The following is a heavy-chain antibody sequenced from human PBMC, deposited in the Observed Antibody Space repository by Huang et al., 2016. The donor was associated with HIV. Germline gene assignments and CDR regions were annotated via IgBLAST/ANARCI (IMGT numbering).Heavy chain of an antibody. J-gene: IGHJ3*02. CDR2: IYYNGDT. V-gene: IGHV4-30-4*08. CDR1: GGSISSGGYT. Sequence: QVQLHESGPGLVKPSQTLSLTCTVSGGSISSGGYTYNWIRPPPGKGLEWICYIYYNGDTYYHPALKSRVSISVDTSKNQFSLKLSSMTAADTAVYYCAREGFYDLWSAFRRAVDAFDTWGQGTKVTVSS. CDR3: AREGFYDLWSAFRRAVDAFDT. D-gene: IGHD3-3*01.